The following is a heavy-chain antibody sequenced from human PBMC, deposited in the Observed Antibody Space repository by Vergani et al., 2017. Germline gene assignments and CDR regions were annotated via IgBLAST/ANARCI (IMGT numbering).Heavy chain of an antibody. D-gene: IGHD6-19*01. CDR1: GGSISSGDYY. Sequence: QVQLQESGPGLVQPSQTLSLTCTVSGGSISSGDYYWSWLRQPPGKGLEWIGYIYYSGSTDYNPSLKSRVTISVDTSKNQFSLKLSSVTAADTAVYYCARDRSSGWEHIFDYWGQGTLVTVSS. J-gene: IGHJ4*02. V-gene: IGHV4-30-4*01. CDR3: ARDRSSGWEHIFDY. CDR2: IYYSGST.